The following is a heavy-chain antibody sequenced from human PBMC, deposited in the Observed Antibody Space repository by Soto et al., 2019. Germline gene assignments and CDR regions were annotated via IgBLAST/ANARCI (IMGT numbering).Heavy chain of an antibody. CDR3: ARGSMIQLWSRYYFDY. CDR2: INHSGST. J-gene: IGHJ4*02. CDR1: GGSFSGYY. D-gene: IGHD5-18*01. V-gene: IGHV4-34*01. Sequence: QVQLQQWGAGLLKPSETLSLTCAVYGGSFSGYYWSWIRQPPGKGLEWIGEINHSGSTNYNPSLKSRVTISVDTSKNQFSLKLSSVTAADTAMYYCARGSMIQLWSRYYFDYWGQGTLVTVSS.